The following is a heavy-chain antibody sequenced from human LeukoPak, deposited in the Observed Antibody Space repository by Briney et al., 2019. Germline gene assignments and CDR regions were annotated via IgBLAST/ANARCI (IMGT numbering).Heavy chain of an antibody. D-gene: IGHD3-3*01. Sequence: GASVKVSCKASGYTFTSYGISWVRQAPGQGLEWMGGIIPIFGTANYAQKFQGRVTITADESTSTAYMELSSLRSEDTAVYYCARGYYDFWSGYSPLNYYYGMDVWGQGTTVTVSS. CDR3: ARGYYDFWSGYSPLNYYYGMDV. J-gene: IGHJ6*02. CDR2: IIPIFGTA. CDR1: GYTFTSYG. V-gene: IGHV1-69*13.